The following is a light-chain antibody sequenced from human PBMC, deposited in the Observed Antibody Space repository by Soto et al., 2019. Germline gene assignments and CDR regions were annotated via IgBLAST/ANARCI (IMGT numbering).Light chain of an antibody. J-gene: IGKJ5*01. V-gene: IGKV3-15*01. CDR2: GAS. Sequence: KVMTQSPATVSLSAGERATVSCRASQSVKSNLVWYQQKAGQAPRLLISGASTRATAIQARLSGSGSGREFTLTISSLQSEEFAVYYCKQYNNWPPITFGQGTRLEIK. CDR1: QSVKSN. CDR3: KQYNNWPPIT.